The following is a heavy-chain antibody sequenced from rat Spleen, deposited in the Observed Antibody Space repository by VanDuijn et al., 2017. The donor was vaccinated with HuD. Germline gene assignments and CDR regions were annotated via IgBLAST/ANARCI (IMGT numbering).Heavy chain of an antibody. J-gene: IGHJ3*01. CDR3: ARGYYGYTYDWFAY. D-gene: IGHD1-9*01. V-gene: IGHV2-32*01. Sequence: QVQLKESGPGLVQPSQTLSLTCTVSGFTLTRYHVHWVRQPPGKGLEWMGVVWSDGDTSYNSSLTSRLSISRDTSKSQVFLSTSSLQTEDTATYYCARGYYGYTYDWFAYWGQGALVTVSS. CDR1: GFTLTRYH. CDR2: VWSDGDT.